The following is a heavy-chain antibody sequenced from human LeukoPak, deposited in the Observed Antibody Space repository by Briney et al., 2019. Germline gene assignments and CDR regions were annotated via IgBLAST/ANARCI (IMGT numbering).Heavy chain of an antibody. Sequence: SQTLSLTCTVSGGSISSGGYYWSWIRQHPGKGLEWIGYIYYSGSTYYNPSLKSRVTISVGTSKNQFSLKLSSVTAADTAVCYCARAPAQYDFWSGYYTEPKYYFDYWGQGTLVTVSS. D-gene: IGHD3-3*01. CDR2: IYYSGST. J-gene: IGHJ4*02. CDR1: GGSISSGGYY. V-gene: IGHV4-31*03. CDR3: ARAPAQYDFWSGYYTEPKYYFDY.